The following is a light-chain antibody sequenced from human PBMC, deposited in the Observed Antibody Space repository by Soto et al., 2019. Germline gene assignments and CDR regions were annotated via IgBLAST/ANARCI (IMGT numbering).Light chain of an antibody. J-gene: IGKJ3*01. CDR3: MQALQTPLT. CDR1: QSLLHSNGYNY. CDR2: LGS. Sequence: DIVMTQSPLSLPVTPGEPASISCRSSQSLLHSNGYNYLDWYLQKPGQSPQLLIYLGSNRAPGVXDXSSGSGSGTDFTLKISRVEAEDVGVYYCMQALQTPLTFGPGTKVDIK. V-gene: IGKV2-28*01.